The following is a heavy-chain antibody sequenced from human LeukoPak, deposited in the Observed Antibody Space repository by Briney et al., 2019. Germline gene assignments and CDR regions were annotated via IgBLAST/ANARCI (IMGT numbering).Heavy chain of an antibody. CDR2: INPSGGST. CDR1: GSTFTSYY. J-gene: IGHJ4*02. CDR3: ARVGPRYYFDY. Sequence: ASVKVSCKASGSTFTSYYMHWVRQAPGQGLEWMGIINPSGGSTSYAQKFQGRVTMTRDMSTSTVYMELSSLRSEDTAVYYCARVGPRYYFDYWGQGTLVTVSS. V-gene: IGHV1-46*01.